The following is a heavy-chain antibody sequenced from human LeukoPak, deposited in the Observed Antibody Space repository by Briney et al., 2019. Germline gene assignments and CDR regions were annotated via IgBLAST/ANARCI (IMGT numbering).Heavy chain of an antibody. CDR1: GYTFTGYY. J-gene: IGHJ4*02. CDR3: ARDYASLGSGDFDY. D-gene: IGHD3-10*01. CDR2: INPDSGGT. V-gene: IGHV1-2*02. Sequence: ASVKVSCKASGYTFTGYYMHWVRQAPGQGLEWMGWINPDSGGTNYAQKFQDRVTMTRDTSISTAYMELSRLRSDDTAIYYCARDYASLGSGDFDYWGQGTLVTVSS.